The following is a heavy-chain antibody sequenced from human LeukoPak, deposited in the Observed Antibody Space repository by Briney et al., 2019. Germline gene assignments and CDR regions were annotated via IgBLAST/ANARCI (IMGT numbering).Heavy chain of an antibody. D-gene: IGHD3-3*01. CDR1: GYPFTSYN. V-gene: IGHV1-8*01. Sequence: ASVKVSCKASGYPFTSYNINWVRQATGQGLEWMGWMNTNSGNTSYSQNFQGRVTMTRDTSISTAYMELSSLMSEDTAVYYCARGLPKAVFGMVIEDWGQGTLVTVSS. CDR2: MNTNSGNT. J-gene: IGHJ1*01. CDR3: ARGLPKAVFGMVIED.